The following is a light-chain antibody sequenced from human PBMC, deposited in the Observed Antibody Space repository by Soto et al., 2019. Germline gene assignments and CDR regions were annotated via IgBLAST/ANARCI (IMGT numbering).Light chain of an antibody. CDR2: KAS. V-gene: IGKV1-5*03. J-gene: IGKJ4*01. Sequence: DIQMTQSPSTLSASVGDRVTITCRASQSSSSWLAWYQQKPGKAPKLLIYKASSLESGVPSRFSGSGSGTEVTLTISSLQPDDFATYYCQQYNSYPHTFGGGTKLEIK. CDR1: QSSSSW. CDR3: QQYNSYPHT.